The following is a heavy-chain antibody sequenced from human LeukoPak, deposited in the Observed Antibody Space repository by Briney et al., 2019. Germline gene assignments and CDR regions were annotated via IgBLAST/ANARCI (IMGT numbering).Heavy chain of an antibody. Sequence: GGSLRLSCAASGFTFSSYSMNWVRQAPGKGLEWVSSISSSSSYIYYADSVKGRFTISRDDAKNSLYLQMNSLGAEDTAVYYCARVGLPRLYYYYGMDVWGQGTTVTVSS. J-gene: IGHJ6*02. V-gene: IGHV3-21*01. CDR3: ARVGLPRLYYYYGMDV. CDR2: ISSSSSYI. CDR1: GFTFSSYS. D-gene: IGHD5/OR15-5a*01.